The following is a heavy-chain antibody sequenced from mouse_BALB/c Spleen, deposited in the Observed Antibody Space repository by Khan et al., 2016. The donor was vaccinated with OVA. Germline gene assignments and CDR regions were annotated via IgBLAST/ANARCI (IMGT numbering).Heavy chain of an antibody. CDR2: ISYSGNT. CDR1: GYSITSDYA. Sequence: EVKLEVSGPGLVKPSQSLSLTCTVTGYSITSDYAWNWIRQFPGNKLEWMGHISYSGNTKYNPSLKSRISITRDTSKNQFFLQLNSVTTEDTATYYCARSYGGDFDYWGQGTTLTVS. D-gene: IGHD1-1*02. CDR3: ARSYGGDFDY. V-gene: IGHV3-2*02. J-gene: IGHJ2*01.